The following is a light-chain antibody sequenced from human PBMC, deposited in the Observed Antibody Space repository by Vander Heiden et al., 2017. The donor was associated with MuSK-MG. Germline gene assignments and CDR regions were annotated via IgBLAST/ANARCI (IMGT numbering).Light chain of an antibody. V-gene: IGKV1-5*03. J-gene: IGKJ1*01. CDR2: KAS. CDR3: QQYNNYSWT. CDR1: QRISSW. Sequence: DIQMTQSPSTLPASVGDRVTITCRPSQRISSWLAWYQLKPGNAPKLLIYKASSLESGVPSRFSGSGSGTEFTLTISSLQPDDFATYYCQQYNNYSWTFGQGTKVEIK.